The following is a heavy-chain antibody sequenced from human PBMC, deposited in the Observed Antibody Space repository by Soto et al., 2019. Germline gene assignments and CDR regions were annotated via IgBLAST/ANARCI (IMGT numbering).Heavy chain of an antibody. Sequence: PSATMPLTWPVAGRFNGPCGLSWMRQAPGKGREWIGYIDDSGTTDYNPSLQSRVTLSVDTSKSQFSLHFYSVATADTAVYYCAFSWNALAVTTFDYWGRGIQVTVSS. D-gene: IGHD4-17*01. V-gene: IGHV4-59*01. CDR1: GRFNGPCG. CDR2: IDDSGTT. CDR3: AFSWNALAVTTFDY. J-gene: IGHJ4*02.